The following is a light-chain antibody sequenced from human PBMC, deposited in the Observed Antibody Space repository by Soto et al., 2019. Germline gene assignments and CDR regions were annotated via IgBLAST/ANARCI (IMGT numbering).Light chain of an antibody. CDR1: QTISGW. CDR3: QQYKSYPWT. V-gene: IGKV1-5*01. Sequence: DIQMTQSPSTLSASVGDGVTITCRASQTISGWLAWYQQRPGKAPKLLISDASSLRSGVPSRFGGSGSGTEFTLTISSLQPDDFGSYYCQQYKSYPWTFGHGTTVEV. CDR2: DAS. J-gene: IGKJ1*01.